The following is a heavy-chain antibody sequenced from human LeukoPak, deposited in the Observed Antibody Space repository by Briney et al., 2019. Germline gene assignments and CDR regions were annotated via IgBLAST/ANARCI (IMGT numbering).Heavy chain of an antibody. J-gene: IGHJ4*02. Sequence: GSLRLSCAASGFTFSNYWMSWVRPAPGKGLEWVANINQDSSEKYYVDSVKGRFTISRDNAKNSLYLQLNTLRPEDTAVYYCVQGWRDNWGQGTLVTVSS. D-gene: IGHD2-15*01. CDR3: VQGWRDN. CDR1: GFTFSNYW. V-gene: IGHV3-7*01. CDR2: INQDSSEK.